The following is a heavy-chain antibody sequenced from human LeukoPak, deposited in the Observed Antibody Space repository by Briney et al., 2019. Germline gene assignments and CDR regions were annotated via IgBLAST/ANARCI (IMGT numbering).Heavy chain of an antibody. CDR3: ARGSYYDTSGYVNWYFDL. CDR2: IIQGRSEK. J-gene: IGHJ2*01. Sequence: GGSLRLSCAASGFPFSNYWMTWVRRPPGKGLEWVASIIQGRSEKYYVDSVRGRFTISRDNARNSLYLQMNSLRAEDTAIYYCARGSYYDTSGYVNWYFDLWGRGTLVSVSS. V-gene: IGHV3-7*01. CDR1: GFPFSNYW. D-gene: IGHD3-22*01.